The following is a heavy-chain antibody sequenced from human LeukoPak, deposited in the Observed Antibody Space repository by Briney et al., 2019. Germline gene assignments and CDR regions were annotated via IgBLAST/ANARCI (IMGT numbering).Heavy chain of an antibody. J-gene: IGHJ6*02. CDR2: INDQGGT. CDR3: ARGSRLRGVYGMDV. D-gene: IGHD3-16*01. Sequence: LETLSLTCAVSGGSFNGYYWTWIRQSPGKGLEWIGEINDQGGTSYNPSHKSRVTMSVDKSKNQFSLRLTAVSAADTAVFFCARGSRLRGVYGMDVWGQGTTVTVSS. CDR1: GGSFNGYY. V-gene: IGHV4-34*01.